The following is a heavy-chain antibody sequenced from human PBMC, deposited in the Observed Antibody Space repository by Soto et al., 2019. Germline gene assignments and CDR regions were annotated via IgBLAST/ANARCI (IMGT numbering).Heavy chain of an antibody. V-gene: IGHV1-8*02. CDR1: GYTFTGYY. D-gene: IGHD6-13*01. Sequence: ASVKVSCKASGYTFTGYYMHWVRQAPGQGLEWMGWINPNSGNTGYAQKFQGRVTMTRNTSISTAYMELSSLGSEDTAVYYCARRGIAAAGYYYYYYFDLWGRGTLVTVSS. CDR2: INPNSGNT. J-gene: IGHJ2*01. CDR3: ARRGIAAAGYYYYYYFDL.